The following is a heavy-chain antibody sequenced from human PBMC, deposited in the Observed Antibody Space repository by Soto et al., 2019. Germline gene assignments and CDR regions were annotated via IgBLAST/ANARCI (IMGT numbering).Heavy chain of an antibody. CDR2: IIPIFGTA. CDR3: ARVPVAGPFDY. D-gene: IGHD6-19*01. V-gene: IGHV1-69*01. CDR1: GGTFSSYA. Sequence: QVQLVQSGAEVKKPGSSVKVSSKASGGTFSSYAISWVRQAPGQGLEWMGGIIPIFGTANYAQKFQGRVTITADESTSRAYMELSSLRSEDTAVYDCARVPVAGPFDYWGQGSLVTVSS. J-gene: IGHJ4*02.